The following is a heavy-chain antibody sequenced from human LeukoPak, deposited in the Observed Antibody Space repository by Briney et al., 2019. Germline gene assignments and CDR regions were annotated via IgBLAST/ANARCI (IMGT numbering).Heavy chain of an antibody. Sequence: GASVKVSCKASGYTFSGHYMHWVRQAPGQGLEWMGWIKPSSGATNYAQKFRGRVTMTRDTSNRTSYMELSRLGSDDTALYYCASCYYDSSGYYYFDYWGQGTLVTVSS. CDR1: GYTFSGHY. J-gene: IGHJ4*02. V-gene: IGHV1-2*02. CDR3: ASCYYDSSGYYYFDY. CDR2: IKPSSGAT. D-gene: IGHD3-22*01.